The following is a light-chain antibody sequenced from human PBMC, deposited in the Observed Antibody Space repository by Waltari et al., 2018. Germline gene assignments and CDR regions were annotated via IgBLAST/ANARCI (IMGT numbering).Light chain of an antibody. CDR3: QQYDTCMWM. CDR1: KKFNGW. CDR2: KAS. Sequence: RASKKFNGWLAGYQQKPGKAPKLLIYKASTLESEFPSRFRDSGSGTEFPLAINSLQPDDFATYYCQQYDTCMWMFGKGTEGDI. V-gene: IGKV1-5*03. J-gene: IGKJ1*01.